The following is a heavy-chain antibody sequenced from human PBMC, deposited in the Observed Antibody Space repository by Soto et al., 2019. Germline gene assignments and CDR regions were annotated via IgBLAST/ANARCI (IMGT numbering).Heavy chain of an antibody. J-gene: IGHJ4*02. V-gene: IGHV4-39*01. CDR2: IHYSGRT. CDR1: GDSIISGGYF. CDR3: ARPYVDTSMAPFDY. D-gene: IGHD5-18*01. Sequence: SETLSLTXTVSGDSIISGGYFWGWVRQPPGRGLEWIGSIHYSGRTFDNPSLKSRLTMSVDTSRNQFSLKLASVTAADTAMYYCARPYVDTSMAPFDYWGQGTLVTVSS.